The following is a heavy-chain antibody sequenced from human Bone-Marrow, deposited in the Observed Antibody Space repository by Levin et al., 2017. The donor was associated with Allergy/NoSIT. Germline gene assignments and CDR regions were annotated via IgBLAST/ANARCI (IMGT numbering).Heavy chain of an antibody. V-gene: IGHV1-18*01. CDR3: ASAYDLLVLNL. D-gene: IGHD3-16*01. J-gene: IGHJ3*01. Sequence: PGASVKVSCKASGYSFSRYGFSWVRQAPGEGLEWMGWISADNDNTNYAQKFQGRVTMTTDTSTGTTFLELRSLRSDDTAVYYCASAYDLLVLNLWGQGTTVTVSS. CDR2: ISADNDNT. CDR1: GYSFSRYG.